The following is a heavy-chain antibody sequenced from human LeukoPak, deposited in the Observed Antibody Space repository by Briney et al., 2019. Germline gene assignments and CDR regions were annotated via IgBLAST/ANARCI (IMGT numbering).Heavy chain of an antibody. D-gene: IGHD6-19*01. J-gene: IGHJ4*02. CDR3: ATLWDPVAGTTQPLL. CDR2: ISGSGSTI. V-gene: IGHV3-48*04. CDR1: GFTFSSYS. Sequence: GGTLRLSCAASGFTFSSYSMNWVRQAPGKGLEWVSYISGSGSTIYYGDSLEGRFTISRDNANNSLYLQINSLRVEDTAVYYCATLWDPVAGTTQPLLWGQGTLVTVSS.